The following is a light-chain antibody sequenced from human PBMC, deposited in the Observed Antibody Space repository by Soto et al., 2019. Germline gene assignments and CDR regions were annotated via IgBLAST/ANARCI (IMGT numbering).Light chain of an antibody. Sequence: DIPMTQSPSTLSASVGDRVTITCRASQSIGSWLAWYQQKPGKAPNLLIYKASSVESGVPSRFSGSGSGTEITLTISILQPDDFATYSCQHYDVYPYTFGQGTKLEIK. CDR1: QSIGSW. CDR2: KAS. V-gene: IGKV1-5*03. J-gene: IGKJ2*01. CDR3: QHYDVYPYT.